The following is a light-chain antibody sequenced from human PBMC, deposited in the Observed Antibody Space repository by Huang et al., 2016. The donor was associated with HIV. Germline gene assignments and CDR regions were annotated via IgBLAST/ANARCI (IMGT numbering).Light chain of an antibody. V-gene: IGKV1-12*01. J-gene: IGKJ5*01. CDR1: QGISNY. CDR2: AAS. CDR3: QQTDSFPLT. Sequence: DIQMTQSPSSGSASVGDRVIITCRASQGISNYLSWYQQKPGTAPKLLIYAASRLQSVVPSRFSGSGSGTDFTLTISSLQPEDFATYYCQQTDSFPLTFGQGTRLEIK.